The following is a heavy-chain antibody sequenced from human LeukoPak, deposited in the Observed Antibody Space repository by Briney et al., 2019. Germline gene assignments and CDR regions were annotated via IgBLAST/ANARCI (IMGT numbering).Heavy chain of an antibody. CDR3: ARVGNYDILTGYYTFDY. V-gene: IGHV1-69*06. CDR1: GGTFSSYA. D-gene: IGHD3-9*01. J-gene: IGHJ4*02. Sequence: SVKVSCKASGGTFSSYAISWVRQAPGQGLEWMGGIIPIFGTANYAQKFQGRVTITADKSTSTAYMELSSLRSEDTAVHYCARVGNYDILTGYYTFDYWGQGTLVTVSS. CDR2: IIPIFGTA.